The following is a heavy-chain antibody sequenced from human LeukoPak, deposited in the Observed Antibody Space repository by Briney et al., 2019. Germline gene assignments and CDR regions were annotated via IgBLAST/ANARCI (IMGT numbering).Heavy chain of an antibody. J-gene: IGHJ5*02. CDR2: TRYDGTNK. CDR3: AKGRRYNILTGHFVSEVHP. V-gene: IGHV3-30*02. D-gene: IGHD3-9*01. Sequence: GGSLRLSCGVSGFTFSRYGMHWVRQAPGKGLEWVASTRYDGTNKYYADSVKGRFTISRDNSKNTLYLQMNSLRAEDTAVYYCAKGRRYNILTGHFVSEVHPWGQGTLVTVSS. CDR1: GFTFSRYG.